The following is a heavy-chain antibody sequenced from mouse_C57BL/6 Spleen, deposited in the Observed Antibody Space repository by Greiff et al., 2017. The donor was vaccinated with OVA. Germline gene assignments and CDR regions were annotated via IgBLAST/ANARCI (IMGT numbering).Heavy chain of an antibody. D-gene: IGHD1-1*01. V-gene: IGHV5-9-1*02. Sequence: EVKVVESGEGLVKPGGSLKLSCAASGFTFSSYAMSWVRQTPEKRLEWVAYISSGGDYIYYADTVKGRFTISRDNARNTLYLQMSSLKSEDTAMYYCTRDEVYFYAMDYWGQGTSVTVSS. CDR2: ISSGGDYI. J-gene: IGHJ4*01. CDR3: TRDEVYFYAMDY. CDR1: GFTFSSYA.